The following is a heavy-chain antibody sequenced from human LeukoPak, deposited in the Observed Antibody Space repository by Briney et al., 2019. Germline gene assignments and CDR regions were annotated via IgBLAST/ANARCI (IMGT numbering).Heavy chain of an antibody. D-gene: IGHD5-12*01. CDR2: ISYDGSNK. Sequence: GGSLRLSCAASGFTFSSYAMHWVRQAPGKGLEWVAVISYDGSNKYYADSAKGRFTISRDNSKNTLYLQMNSLRAEDTAVYYCARDLDIVATIVFDYWGQGTLVTVSS. CDR3: ARDLDIVATIVFDY. V-gene: IGHV3-30*04. CDR1: GFTFSSYA. J-gene: IGHJ4*02.